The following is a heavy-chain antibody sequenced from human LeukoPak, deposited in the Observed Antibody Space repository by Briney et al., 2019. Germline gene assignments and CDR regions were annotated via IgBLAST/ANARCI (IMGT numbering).Heavy chain of an antibody. Sequence: GGSLRLSCAASGFTFSSYAMHWVRQAPGKGLEWVAVISYDGSNKYYADSVKGRFTISRDNSKNTLYLQMNRLRAEDTAVYYCARDGSGDYGDFLDAFDIWGQGTMVTVSS. CDR3: ARDGSGDYGDFLDAFDI. CDR1: GFTFSSYA. J-gene: IGHJ3*02. V-gene: IGHV3-30-3*01. D-gene: IGHD4-17*01. CDR2: ISYDGSNK.